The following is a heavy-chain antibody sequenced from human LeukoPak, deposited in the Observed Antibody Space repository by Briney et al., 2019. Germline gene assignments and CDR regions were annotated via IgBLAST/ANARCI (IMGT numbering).Heavy chain of an antibody. V-gene: IGHV4-30-4*08. CDR1: GGSISSGDYY. CDR2: IYYSGST. CDR3: ARDCGPSDYNPYYFDY. D-gene: IGHD2-21*01. J-gene: IGHJ4*02. Sequence: SETLSLTCTVSGGSISSGDYYWSWIRQPPGKGLEWIGYIYYSGSTYYNPSLKSRVTISADTSKNQFSLKLSSVTAADTAVYYCARDCGPSDYNPYYFDYWGQGTLVTVSS.